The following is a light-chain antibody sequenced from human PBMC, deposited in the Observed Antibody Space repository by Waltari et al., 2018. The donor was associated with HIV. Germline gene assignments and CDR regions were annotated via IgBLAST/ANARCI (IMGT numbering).Light chain of an antibody. Sequence: EIVLTQSPGTLSLSPGARATLSCRASQSVSSSYLDWYQQKPGQPHRLLIYGASNRATGIPDRFSGSGSVTDFTLTISRLWPEDFAVYYCQQYRSSPPLPFGSRTKVDIK. V-gene: IGKV3-20*01. CDR3: QQYRSSPPLP. CDR1: QSVSSSY. J-gene: IGKJ3*01. CDR2: GAS.